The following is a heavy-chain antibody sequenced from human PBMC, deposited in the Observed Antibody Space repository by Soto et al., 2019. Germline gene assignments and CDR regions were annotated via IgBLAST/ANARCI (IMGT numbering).Heavy chain of an antibody. CDR1: GFTFRNYA. J-gene: IGHJ4*02. CDR3: AKTADCGGNNCYSRFVS. CDR2: ISGSGGGS. V-gene: IGHV3-23*01. Sequence: GGSLRLSCAASGFTFRNYAMTWVRQAPGKGLEWVSGISGSGGGSFYAASVEGRFTISRDNPKNTLFLQMDSLRPEDTALYYCAKTADCGGNNCYSRFVSWGQGALVTVSS. D-gene: IGHD2-15*01.